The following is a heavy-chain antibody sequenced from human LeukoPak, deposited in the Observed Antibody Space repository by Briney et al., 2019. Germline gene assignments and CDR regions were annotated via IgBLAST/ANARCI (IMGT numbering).Heavy chain of an antibody. J-gene: IGHJ4*02. Sequence: SETLSITCAVYGGSFNGYYWSWIRQPPGKGLEWIGEINHSGSTNYNPSLKSRVTISVDTSKNQFSLKLSSVTAADTAVYYCARGEWLRSWFGYWGQGTLVTVSS. CDR2: INHSGST. CDR3: ARGEWLRSWFGY. V-gene: IGHV4-34*01. D-gene: IGHD5-12*01. CDR1: GGSFNGYY.